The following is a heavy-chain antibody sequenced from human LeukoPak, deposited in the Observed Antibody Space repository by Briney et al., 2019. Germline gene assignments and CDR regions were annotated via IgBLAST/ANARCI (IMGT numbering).Heavy chain of an antibody. CDR2: IKQDGSEK. CDR3: ARMELRTTVFDY. D-gene: IGHD1-26*01. V-gene: IGHV3-7*01. CDR1: GFTFTNFR. Sequence: GGSLRLSCAASGFTFTNFRMNWVRQAPGKGLEWVANIKQDGSEKYYVDSVKGRFTISRDNAKSSLYLQMNSLRAEDTAVYYCARMELRTTVFDYWGQGTLVTVSS. J-gene: IGHJ4*02.